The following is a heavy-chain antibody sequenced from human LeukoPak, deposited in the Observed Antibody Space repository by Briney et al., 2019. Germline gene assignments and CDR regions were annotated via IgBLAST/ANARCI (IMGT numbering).Heavy chain of an antibody. J-gene: IGHJ4*02. CDR3: ARHRYFYFGL. D-gene: IGHD1-1*01. CDR2: IKEDGTDT. CDR1: GFTFSLHY. Sequence: GGSLRLSCAGSGFTFSLHYMGWVRQTPGKGLEWVANIKEDGTDTFYMDSVKGRFTISKDNAKNSVYLQMNSLRAEDTAVYYCARHRYFYFGLWGQGTLVTVSS. V-gene: IGHV3-7*01.